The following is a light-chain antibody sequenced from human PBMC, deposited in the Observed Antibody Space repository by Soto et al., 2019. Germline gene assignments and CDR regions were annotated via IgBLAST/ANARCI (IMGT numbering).Light chain of an antibody. J-gene: IGLJ3*02. V-gene: IGLV1-51*02. CDR2: ENY. Sequence: QSVLTQPPSVSAAPGQKVTLSCSGNSANIGNHFVSWYQQLSGTAPKLLIFENYKRPSAIPDRISGSKSGTSATLGITGLQTGDEADYYCGTWDRSLGAWVFGGGTKLTVL. CDR3: GTWDRSLGAWV. CDR1: SANIGNHF.